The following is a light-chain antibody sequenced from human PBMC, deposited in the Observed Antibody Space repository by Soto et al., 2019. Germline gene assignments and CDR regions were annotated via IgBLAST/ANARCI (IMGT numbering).Light chain of an antibody. Sequence: QSALTQPASVSGSPGQSITISCTGTSSDVGGSNYVSWYQHHPGKAPELLIYDVSSRPSGVSYRFSGSRSVNTASLTISGLQPEDEADYYCSSYTSSSTPWVFGGGTKLTVL. CDR3: SSYTSSSTPWV. V-gene: IGLV2-14*03. CDR1: SSDVGGSNY. CDR2: DVS. J-gene: IGLJ3*02.